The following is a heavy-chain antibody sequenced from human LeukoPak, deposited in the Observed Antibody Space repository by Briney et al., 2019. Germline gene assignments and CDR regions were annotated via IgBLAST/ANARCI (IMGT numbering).Heavy chain of an antibody. CDR2: ISSSGNTI. CDR3: ARDRDYYYDSSGYYLGY. D-gene: IGHD3-22*01. Sequence: GGSLRLSCAASGFTFSDYYMSWLRQAPGKGLEWVSYISSSGNTIYYVDSVKGRFTISRDNAKKSLYLQMNSLRAEDTAVYYCARDRDYYYDSSGYYLGYWGQGTLVTVSS. CDR1: GFTFSDYY. V-gene: IGHV3-11*01. J-gene: IGHJ4*02.